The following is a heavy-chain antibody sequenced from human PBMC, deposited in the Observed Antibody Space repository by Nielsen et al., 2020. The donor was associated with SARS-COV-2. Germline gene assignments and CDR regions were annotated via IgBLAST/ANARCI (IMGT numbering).Heavy chain of an antibody. V-gene: IGHV3-9*01. Sequence: SLKISCTASGFTFSSYAMSWVRQAPGKGLEWVSGISWNSGSIGYADSVKGRFTISRDNAKNSLYLQMNSLRAEDTALYYCAKRGGNWFDPWGQGTLVTVSS. CDR1: GFTFSSYA. D-gene: IGHD3-10*01. CDR3: AKRGGNWFDP. CDR2: ISWNSGSI. J-gene: IGHJ5*02.